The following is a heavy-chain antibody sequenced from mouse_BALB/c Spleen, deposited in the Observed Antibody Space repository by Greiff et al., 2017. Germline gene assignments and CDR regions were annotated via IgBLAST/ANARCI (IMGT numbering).Heavy chain of an antibody. D-gene: IGHD2-2*01. Sequence: EVKVEESGGGLVKPGGSLKLSCAASGFTFSDYYMYWVRQTPEKRLEWVATISDGGSYTYYPDSVKGRFTISRDNAKNNLYLQMSSLKSEDTAMYYCARGSHYYGYPYWGQGTLVTVSA. J-gene: IGHJ3*01. V-gene: IGHV5-4*02. CDR2: ISDGGSYT. CDR1: GFTFSDYY. CDR3: ARGSHYYGYPY.